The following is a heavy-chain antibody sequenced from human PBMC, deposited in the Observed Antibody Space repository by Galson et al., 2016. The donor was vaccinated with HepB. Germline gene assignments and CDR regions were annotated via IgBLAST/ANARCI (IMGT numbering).Heavy chain of an antibody. D-gene: IGHD3-10*01. CDR1: GYSIRSGYY. Sequence: ETLSLTCTVSGYSIRSGYYWGWIRQPPGKGLEWIGTIYYSGTTYYNPSLESRITISVDTPNNKISLNVNSVTAADTAVYYCVRDRAYIATDYWGQGILVTVSS. CDR2: IYYSGTT. V-gene: IGHV4-38-2*02. CDR3: VRDRAYIATDY. J-gene: IGHJ4*02.